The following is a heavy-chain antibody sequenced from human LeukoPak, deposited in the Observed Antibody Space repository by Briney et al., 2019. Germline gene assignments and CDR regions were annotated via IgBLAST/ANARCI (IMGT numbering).Heavy chain of an antibody. V-gene: IGHV1-2*02. CDR1: GYTFTGYY. CDR2: INPNSGGT. D-gene: IGHD3-9*01. J-gene: IGHJ4*02. CDR3: ARGLRVLRYFDWLLSYYFDY. Sequence: ASVKVSCKASGYTFTGYYMHWVRQAPGQGLEWMGWINPNSGGTNYAQKFQGRVTMTRDTSISTAYMELSRLRSDDTAVYYCARGLRVLRYFDWLLSYYFDYWGQGTLVTVSS.